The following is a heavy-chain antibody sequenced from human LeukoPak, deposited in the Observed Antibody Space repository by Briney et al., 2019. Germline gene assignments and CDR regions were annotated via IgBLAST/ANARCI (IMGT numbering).Heavy chain of an antibody. V-gene: IGHV3-53*05. Sequence: GGSLRLSCAASGFTVSSNYMNWVRQAPGKGLEWVSIIYSGGDTYYADSVKSRFTISRDNSKNTLYLQMNSLRPEDTAVYYCTRGPGSTWYSDYWGQGTLVTVSS. J-gene: IGHJ4*02. CDR3: TRGPGSTWYSDY. CDR1: GFTVSSNY. CDR2: IYSGGDT. D-gene: IGHD6-13*01.